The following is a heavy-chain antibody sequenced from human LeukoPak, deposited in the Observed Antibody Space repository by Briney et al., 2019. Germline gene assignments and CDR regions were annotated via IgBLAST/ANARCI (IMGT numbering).Heavy chain of an antibody. D-gene: IGHD5-24*01. CDR2: INQDGSAK. V-gene: IGHV3-7*01. Sequence: RPGGSLRLSCAASGFTFRSYWMSWVRQAPGKGLEWVANINQDGSAKYYVDSVKGRFTISRDNAKNSLYLQMNSLRAEDTAVYYCARDMEMATIDSPYYYYYYMDVWCKGTTVTVSS. J-gene: IGHJ6*03. CDR3: ARDMEMATIDSPYYYYYYMDV. CDR1: GFTFRSYW.